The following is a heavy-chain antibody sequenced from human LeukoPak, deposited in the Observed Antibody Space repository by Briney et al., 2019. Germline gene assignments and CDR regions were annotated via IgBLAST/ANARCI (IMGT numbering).Heavy chain of an antibody. CDR1: GFPFSSHG. V-gene: IGHV3-23*01. CDR2: ISPGGGPT. J-gene: IGHJ4*02. D-gene: IGHD3-22*01. Sequence: GGSLRLSCAGSGFPFSSHGMNWVRQAPGKGLEWVSGISPGGGPTYYADSVRGRFSISRDDVKNTLYLQMENLRADDTSVYYCAKDGAWLRFDDWGQGILVTVSS. CDR3: AKDGAWLRFDD.